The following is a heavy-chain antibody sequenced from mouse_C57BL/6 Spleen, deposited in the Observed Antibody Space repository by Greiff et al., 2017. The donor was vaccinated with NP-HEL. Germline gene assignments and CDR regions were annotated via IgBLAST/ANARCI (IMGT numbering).Heavy chain of an antibody. J-gene: IGHJ2*01. CDR2: IYPGSGNT. CDR1: GYSFTSYY. CDR3: ARENYYGSSYGDY. Sequence: VKLQESGPELVKPGASVKISCKASGYSFTSYYIHWVKQRPGQGLEWIGWIYPGSGNTKYNEKFKGKATLTADTSSSTAYMQLSSLTSEDSAVYYCARENYYGSSYGDYWGQGTTLTVSS. V-gene: IGHV1-66*01. D-gene: IGHD1-1*01.